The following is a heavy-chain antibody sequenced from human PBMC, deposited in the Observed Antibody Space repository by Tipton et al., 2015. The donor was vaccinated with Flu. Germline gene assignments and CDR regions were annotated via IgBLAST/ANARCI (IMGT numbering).Heavy chain of an antibody. CDR2: VSDSGRT. CDR3: VGRGLLTTLVY. D-gene: IGHD3-9*01. J-gene: IGHJ4*02. V-gene: IGHV4-59*03. Sequence: TLSLTCSVSGGSISSYFWGWIRQAPGKGLEWIGYVSDSGRTKYHPSLESRVTISIDTSKRQFSLKLKSVTVVDTAVYYCVGRGLLTTLVYWGQGTLVTVSS. CDR1: GGSISSYF.